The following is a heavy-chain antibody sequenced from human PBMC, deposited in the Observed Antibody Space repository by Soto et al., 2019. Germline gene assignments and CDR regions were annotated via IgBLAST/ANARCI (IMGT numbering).Heavy chain of an antibody. CDR1: GGTFSSYA. CDR3: ARNRGPRYCSGGSCYWFDP. Sequence: QVQLVQSGAEVKKPGSSVKVSCKASGGTFSSYAISWVRQAPGQGLEWMGGIIPIFGTANYAQKFQGRVTITADKSTSTAYMELSSLRSEDTAVYYCARNRGPRYCSGGSCYWFDPWGQGTLVTVSS. D-gene: IGHD2-15*01. V-gene: IGHV1-69*06. J-gene: IGHJ5*02. CDR2: IIPIFGTA.